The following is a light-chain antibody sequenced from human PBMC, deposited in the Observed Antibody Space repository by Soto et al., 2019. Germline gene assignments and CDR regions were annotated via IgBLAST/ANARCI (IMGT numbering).Light chain of an antibody. CDR3: QQYDSASWT. J-gene: IGKJ1*01. CDR1: QSVNRNN. V-gene: IGKV3-20*01. CDR2: GAS. Sequence: IVLTQSPGTLSLSPGERATLSCRASQSVNRNNLAWYQQKPGQAPRLLIYGASSRATGIPDRFSGRGAGTDFTLTISRVEPEDFAVYYCQQYDSASWTFGQGTKVEIK.